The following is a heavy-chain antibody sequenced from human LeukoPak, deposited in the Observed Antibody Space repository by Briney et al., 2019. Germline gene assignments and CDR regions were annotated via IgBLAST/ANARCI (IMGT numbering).Heavy chain of an antibody. J-gene: IGHJ4*02. CDR1: GFTVSSNY. D-gene: IGHD6-19*01. V-gene: IGHV3-66*02. CDR2: IYSGGST. Sequence: GGSLRLSCAASGFTVSSNYMSWVRQAPGKGLEWVSVIYSGGSTYYADSVKGRFTISRDNSKNTLYLQMNSLRAEDTAVYYRARVGYSSCIDYWGQGTLVTVSS. CDR3: ARVGYSSCIDY.